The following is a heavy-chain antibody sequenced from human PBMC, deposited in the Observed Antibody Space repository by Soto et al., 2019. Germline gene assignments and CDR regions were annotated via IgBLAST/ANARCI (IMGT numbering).Heavy chain of an antibody. CDR3: AREGVDIAYGMDV. CDR1: GGSISSGGYS. Sequence: SETLSLTCAVSGGSISSGGYSWSWIRQPPGRGLEWIGYIYHSGSTYYNPSLKSRVTISVDRSKNQFSLKLSSVTAADTAVYYCAREGVDIAYGMDVWGQGTTVTVSS. J-gene: IGHJ6*02. D-gene: IGHD2-2*03. CDR2: IYHSGST. V-gene: IGHV4-30-2*01.